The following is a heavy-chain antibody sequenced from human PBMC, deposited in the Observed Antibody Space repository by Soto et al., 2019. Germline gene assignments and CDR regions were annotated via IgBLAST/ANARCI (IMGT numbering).Heavy chain of an antibody. J-gene: IGHJ4*02. V-gene: IGHV3-49*04. CDR1: GFTFGDYA. CDR2: IRSKAYGGTT. CDR3: TRPRSGY. Sequence: GGSLRLSCTASGFTFGDYAMSWVRQAPGKGLEWVGFIRSKAYGGTTEYAASVKGRFTISRDDSKSIAYLQMNRLKSENTAVYYCTRPRSGYWGQGTLVTVSS.